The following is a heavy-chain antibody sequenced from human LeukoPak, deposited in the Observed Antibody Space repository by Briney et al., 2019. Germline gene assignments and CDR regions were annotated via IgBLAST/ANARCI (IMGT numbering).Heavy chain of an antibody. CDR2: IYLSGST. J-gene: IGHJ4*02. D-gene: IGHD3-10*01. CDR3: ARRNPNYYGSGSYPDY. CDR1: GGSISSYY. V-gene: IGHV4-59*12. Sequence: SETLSLTCTVSGGSISSYYWSWIRQSPGKGLEWIGYIYLSGSTNYNPSLKSRVTISLHTSKNQFSLKLSSVTAADTAVYYCARRNPNYYGSGSYPDYWGQGTLVTVSS.